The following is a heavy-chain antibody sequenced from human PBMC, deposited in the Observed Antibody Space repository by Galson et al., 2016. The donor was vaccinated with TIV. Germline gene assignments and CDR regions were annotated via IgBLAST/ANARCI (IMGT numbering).Heavy chain of an antibody. CDR2: IIPIFSTP. CDR3: AMAYYYDSSGYFYFES. D-gene: IGHD3-22*01. CDR1: GDTFSTNG. Sequence: SVKASCKASGDTFSTNGISWVRQAPGQGLEWLGGIIPIFSTPNYAQKFQGRVTITTDESTTTAYMDLSSLRSEDTAVYYCAMAYYYDSSGYFYFESWGQGTLVTVSS. J-gene: IGHJ4*02. V-gene: IGHV1-69*05.